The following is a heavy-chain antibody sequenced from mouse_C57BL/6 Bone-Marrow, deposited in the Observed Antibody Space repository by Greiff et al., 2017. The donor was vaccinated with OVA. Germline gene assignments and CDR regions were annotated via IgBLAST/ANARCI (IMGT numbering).Heavy chain of an antibody. Sequence: VQLQQPGTELVKPGASVKLSCKASGYTFTSYWMHWVKQRPGQGLEWIGNINPSNGGTNYNEKFKSKATLTVDKSSSTAYMQLSSLTSEDSAVYYCAKEPPYYGSSLYYFDYWGQGTTLTVSS. J-gene: IGHJ2*01. V-gene: IGHV1-53*01. CDR1: GYTFTSYW. D-gene: IGHD1-1*01. CDR3: AKEPPYYGSSLYYFDY. CDR2: INPSNGGT.